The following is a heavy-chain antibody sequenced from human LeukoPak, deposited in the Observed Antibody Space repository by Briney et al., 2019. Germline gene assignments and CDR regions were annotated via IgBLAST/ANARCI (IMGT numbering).Heavy chain of an antibody. Sequence: SETLSLTCTVSGGSISSYYWSWIRQPPGKGPEWIGYIYYSGSTNYNPSLKSRVTISIDTSKNQFSLKLSSVTAADTAVYYCARDDNDDSYMDVWGKGTTVTVSS. CDR2: IYYSGST. CDR1: GGSISSYY. CDR3: ARDDNDDSYMDV. D-gene: IGHD1-1*01. V-gene: IGHV4-59*01. J-gene: IGHJ6*03.